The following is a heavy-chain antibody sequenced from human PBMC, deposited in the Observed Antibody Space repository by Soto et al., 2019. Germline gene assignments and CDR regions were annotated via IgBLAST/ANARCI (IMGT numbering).Heavy chain of an antibody. CDR2: IYGGGNT. D-gene: IGHD5-12*01. CDR3: ARARDGYNFLYEPT. J-gene: IGHJ4*02. CDR1: GFTVSSNY. Sequence: GGSLRLSCAASGFTVSSNYMSWVRQAPGKGLEWVLVIYGGGNTDYADSVKGRFTISRDNSKRTVYLQMNSLRAEDTGVYYCARARDGYNFLYEPTWGQGTLVTVSS. V-gene: IGHV3-53*01.